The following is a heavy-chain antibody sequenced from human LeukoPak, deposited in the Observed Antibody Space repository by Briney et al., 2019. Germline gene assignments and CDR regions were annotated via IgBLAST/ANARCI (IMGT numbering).Heavy chain of an antibody. CDR3: ARDLRGPDPYCSSTSCYFDY. D-gene: IGHD2-2*01. V-gene: IGHV3-21*01. J-gene: IGHJ4*02. Sequence: GGSLRLSCAASGFTFSNAWMSWVRQAPGKGLEWVSSISSSSSYIYYADSVKGRFTISRDNAKNSLYLQMNSLRAEDTAVYYCARDLRGPDPYCSSTSCYFDYWGQGTLVTVSS. CDR2: ISSSSSYI. CDR1: GFTFSNAW.